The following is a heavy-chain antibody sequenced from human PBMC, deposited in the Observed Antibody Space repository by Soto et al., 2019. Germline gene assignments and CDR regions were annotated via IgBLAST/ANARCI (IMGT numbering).Heavy chain of an antibody. J-gene: IGHJ6*03. CDR1: GFTVSSNY. CDR2: IYSGGST. D-gene: IGHD1-1*01. Sequence: EVQLVESGGGLVQPGGSLRLSCAASGFTVSSNYMSWVRQAPGKGLEWVSVIYSGGSTYYADSVKGRFTISRHNSKNTLYLQMNGLRDEDTAVYYCARVIAVAGYYYYYYMDVWGKGTTVTVSS. CDR3: ARVIAVAGYYYYYYMDV. V-gene: IGHV3-53*04.